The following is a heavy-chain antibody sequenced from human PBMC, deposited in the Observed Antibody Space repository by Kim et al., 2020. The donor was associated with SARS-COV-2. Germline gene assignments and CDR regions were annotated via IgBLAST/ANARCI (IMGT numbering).Heavy chain of an antibody. CDR3: ARAFLVRGYQMLTSSNYFAY. J-gene: IGHJ4*02. D-gene: IGHD2-2*01. CDR2: IYHSGST. V-gene: IGHV4-4*02. CDR1: GGSISSSNW. Sequence: SETLSLTCAVSGGSISSSNWWSWVRQPPGKGLEWIGEIYHSGSTNYNPSLKSRVTISVDKSKNQFSLKLSSVTAADTAVYYCARAFLVRGYQMLTSSNYFAYWGQGTPVTVSS.